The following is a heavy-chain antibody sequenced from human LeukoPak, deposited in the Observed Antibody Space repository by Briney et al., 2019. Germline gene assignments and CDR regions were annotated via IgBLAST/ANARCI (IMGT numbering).Heavy chain of an antibody. CDR3: ARSHYGSGSYYFDY. J-gene: IGHJ4*02. Sequence: PSKTLSLTCTVSGGSISSYYWSWIPQPPGKGLEWIGYIYYSGSTNYNPSLKSRVTISVDTSKNQFSLKLSSVTAADTAVYYCARSHYGSGSYYFDYWGQGTLVTVSS. CDR2: IYYSGST. D-gene: IGHD3-10*01. CDR1: GGSISSYY. V-gene: IGHV4-59*01.